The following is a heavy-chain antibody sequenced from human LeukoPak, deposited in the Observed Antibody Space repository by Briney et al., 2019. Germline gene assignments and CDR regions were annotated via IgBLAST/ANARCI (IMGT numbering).Heavy chain of an antibody. J-gene: IGHJ5*02. V-gene: IGHV5-51*01. CDR2: IYPGDSDT. CDR3: ARSSWYESNWFDP. CDR1: GYSFTSYW. Sequence: GESLKISCKGSGYSFTSYWIGWVRQMPGKGLEWMGIIYPGDSDTRYSPSFQGQVPISPDKSISTAYLQWSSLKASDTAMYYCARSSWYESNWFDPWGQGTLVTVS. D-gene: IGHD6-13*01.